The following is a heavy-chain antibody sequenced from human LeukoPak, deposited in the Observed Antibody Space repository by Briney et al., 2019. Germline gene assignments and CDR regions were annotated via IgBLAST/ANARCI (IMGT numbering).Heavy chain of an antibody. V-gene: IGHV4-59*02. CDR1: GGSVSGYY. J-gene: IGHJ4*02. Sequence: SETLSLTCTVSGGSVSGYYWSWIRQPPGKGLEWIGYIFYSGSTNYNPSLKSRVSISVDTSKNQFSLKLSSVTAADTAVYYCARGPYCSSTSCYRAAADYWGQGTLVTVSS. D-gene: IGHD2-2*02. CDR3: ARGPYCSSTSCYRAAADY. CDR2: IFYSGST.